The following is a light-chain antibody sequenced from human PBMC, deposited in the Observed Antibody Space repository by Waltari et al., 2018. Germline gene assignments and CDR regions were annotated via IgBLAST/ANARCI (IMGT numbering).Light chain of an antibody. J-gene: IGLJ3*02. CDR2: NDE. Sequence: QSVLTQPPSASGTPGQSVTISCSGSSSNIGSNSVNWYQQLPGSAPKLLIYNDEHRPSGVPERSSGSKSGTSASLAISGLQSEDEADYYCAAWDDSMNGWVFGGGTKLTVL. CDR1: SSNIGSNS. V-gene: IGLV1-44*01. CDR3: AAWDDSMNGWV.